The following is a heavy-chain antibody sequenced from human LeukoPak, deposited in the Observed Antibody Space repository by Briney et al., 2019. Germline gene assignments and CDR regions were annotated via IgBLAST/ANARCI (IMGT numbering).Heavy chain of an antibody. V-gene: IGHV3-21*01. Sequence: PGGSLRLSCAASGFTFSSYSMNWVRQAPGKGLEWASSISSSSSYIYYADSVKGRFTISRDNAKNSLYLQMNSLRAEDTAVYYCAREPLFSGYSGNGADWGQGTLVTVSS. CDR1: GFTFSSYS. CDR3: AREPLFSGYSGNGAD. D-gene: IGHD5-12*01. J-gene: IGHJ4*02. CDR2: ISSSSSYI.